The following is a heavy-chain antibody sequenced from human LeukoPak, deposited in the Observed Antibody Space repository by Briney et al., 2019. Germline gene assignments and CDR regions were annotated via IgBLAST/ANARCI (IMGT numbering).Heavy chain of an antibody. CDR3: AKDKRSSSWYTFDY. CDR2: ISWNSGSI. Sequence: GRSLRLSCAASGFTFDDYAMHWVRQAPGKGLEWVSGISWNSGSIGYADSVKGRFTISRDNAKNSLYLQMNSLRAEDTALYYCAKDKRSSSWYTFDYWGQGTLVTVSS. J-gene: IGHJ4*02. D-gene: IGHD6-13*01. CDR1: GFTFDDYA. V-gene: IGHV3-9*01.